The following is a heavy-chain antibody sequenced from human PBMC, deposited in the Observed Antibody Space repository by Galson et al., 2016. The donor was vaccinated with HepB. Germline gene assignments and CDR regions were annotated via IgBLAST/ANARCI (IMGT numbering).Heavy chain of an antibody. V-gene: IGHV4-39*01. CDR2: IYYSGRT. D-gene: IGHD4-23*01. CDR3: ARLGDYFGNYTSSYFDY. Sequence: ETLSLTCTVSGGSISSSTYYWGWVRQPPGKGLEWIGSIYYSGRTYYDPSLKSRVTISVDTSKNQSSLKLSSVTAADTAVFYCARLGDYFGNYTSSYFDYLGQGTLVTVSS. CDR1: GGSISSSTYY. J-gene: IGHJ4*02.